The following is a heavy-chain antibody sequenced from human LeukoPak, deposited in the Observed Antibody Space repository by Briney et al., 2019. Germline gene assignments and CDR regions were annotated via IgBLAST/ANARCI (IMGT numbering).Heavy chain of an antibody. V-gene: IGHV4-39*01. CDR3: ARRGAWSGFYDY. Sequence: PSETLSLTCNVSGDPISSGPYYWDWIRQPPGKGLEWIGTIYYSGTTYYNPSLKSRVTISIDTSKNQFSLKLSSVTAADTAVYYCARRGAWSGFYDYWGQGTLVTVSS. J-gene: IGHJ4*02. CDR2: IYYSGTT. D-gene: IGHD3-3*01. CDR1: GDPISSGPYY.